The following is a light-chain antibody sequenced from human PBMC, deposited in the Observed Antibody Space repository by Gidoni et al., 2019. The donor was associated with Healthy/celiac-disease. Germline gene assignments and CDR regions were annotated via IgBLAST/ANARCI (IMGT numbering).Light chain of an antibody. CDR2: DVS. J-gene: IGLJ3*02. Sequence: QSALTQPRSVSGSPGQSVTISCTGTSSDVGDYDYVSWYQHHPGKAPKLMIYDVSQRPSGVPDRFSGSKSGNMASLTISGLQAEDEADYYCCSYAGSYTWVFGGGTKLTVL. V-gene: IGLV2-11*01. CDR1: SSDVGDYDY. CDR3: CSYAGSYTWV.